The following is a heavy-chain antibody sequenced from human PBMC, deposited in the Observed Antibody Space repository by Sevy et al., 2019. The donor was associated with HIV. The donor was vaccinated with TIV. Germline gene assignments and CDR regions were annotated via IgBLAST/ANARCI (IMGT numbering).Heavy chain of an antibody. Sequence: GGSLRLSCAASGFTFSDHYLDWVRQAPGKGLEWIGRIRNEPNSYTREYAASVKGRFTISRDDSKNSMYLEMHSLKTEESAVYFCVRGPDRGGGGCQRLNPYCLDAWGKGATVTVSS. J-gene: IGHJ6*03. CDR3: VRGPDRGGGGCQRLNPYCLDA. CDR2: IRNEPNSYTR. V-gene: IGHV3-72*01. CDR1: GFTFSDHY. D-gene: IGHD2-15*01.